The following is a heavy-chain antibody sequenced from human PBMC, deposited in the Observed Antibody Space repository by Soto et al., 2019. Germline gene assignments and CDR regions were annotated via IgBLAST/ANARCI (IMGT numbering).Heavy chain of an antibody. D-gene: IGHD3-10*01. CDR3: VRDPGTSYNYYYDS. V-gene: IGHV3-33*01. CDR1: GFTFSSYG. Sequence: GGSLRLSCAASGFTFSSYGMHWVRQAPGKGLEWVALIWYDGSKKYYADSVRGRYTISRDDSKNTLYLQMNSLRVEDTATYYCVRDPGTSYNYYYDSWGQGTLVTVSS. CDR2: IWYDGSKK. J-gene: IGHJ4*02.